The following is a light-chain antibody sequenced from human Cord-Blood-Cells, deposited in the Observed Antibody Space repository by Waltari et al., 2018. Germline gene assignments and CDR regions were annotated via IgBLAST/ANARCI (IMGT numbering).Light chain of an antibody. J-gene: IGKJ4*01. CDR1: QSVLYSSNNKNY. CDR3: QQYYSTPLT. CDR2: WAS. V-gene: IGKV4-1*01. Sequence: DIVMTQSPDSLAVSLGERATINCKSSQSVLYSSNNKNYLAWYQQKPGQPPKLLIYWASTRESGVPDRFSGSGSGTDFTVTISCLQAEDVAVYYCQQYYSTPLTFGGGTKVEIK.